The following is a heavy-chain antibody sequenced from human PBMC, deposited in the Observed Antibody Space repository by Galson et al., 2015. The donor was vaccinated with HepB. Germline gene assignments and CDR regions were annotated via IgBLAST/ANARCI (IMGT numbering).Heavy chain of an antibody. CDR3: ARGGFVDFWSGYNWFDP. D-gene: IGHD3-3*01. CDR1: GYTFTSYA. J-gene: IGHJ5*02. V-gene: IGHV7-4-1*02. Sequence: SVKVSCKASGYTFTSYAMNWVRQAPGQGLEWMGWINTNTGNPTYAQGFTGRFVFSLDTSVSTAYLQISSLKAEDTAVYYCARGGFVDFWSGYNWFDPWGQGTLVTVSS. CDR2: INTNTGNP.